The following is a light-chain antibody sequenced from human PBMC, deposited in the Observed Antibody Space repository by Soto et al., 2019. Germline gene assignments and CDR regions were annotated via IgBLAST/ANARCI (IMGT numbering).Light chain of an antibody. Sequence: DIQMTQSPSSLSASVGDRVTITCRASQSISGYLNWYQQKPARDPNHLIYDASSIESGVPSRFSGSGSGTEETLTISSLQPDDFSTSYCQQCNSYSITFGGGTKVDIK. CDR3: QQCNSYSIT. CDR2: DAS. V-gene: IGKV1-5*01. J-gene: IGKJ4*01. CDR1: QSISGY.